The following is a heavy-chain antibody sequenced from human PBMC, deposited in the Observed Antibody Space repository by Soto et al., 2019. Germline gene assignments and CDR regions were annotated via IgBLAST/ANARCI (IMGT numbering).Heavy chain of an antibody. CDR2: IYYSGST. D-gene: IGHD3-10*01. CDR1: GGSISSYE. V-gene: IGHV4-59*01. CDR3: ARLDYYGSGSHFDP. J-gene: IGHJ5*02. Sequence: SELQSLTCTVAGGSISSYEWSWMRQPPGKGLEWIGYIYYSGSTNYNPSLKSRVTISVDTSKNQFSLKLSSVTAADTAVYYCARLDYYGSGSHFDPCGQGTLVTVSS.